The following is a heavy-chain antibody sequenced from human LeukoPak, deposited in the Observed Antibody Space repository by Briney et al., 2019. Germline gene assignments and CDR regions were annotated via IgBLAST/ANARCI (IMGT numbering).Heavy chain of an antibody. CDR1: GFTFSSYA. CDR3: AKDDSSGYYYVPGAFDI. V-gene: IGHV3-23*01. CDR2: ISGSGGSM. Sequence: GGSLRLSCAASGFTFSSYAMSSVRQAPGKGLERVSGISGSGGSMYYADSVKGRFTISRDNSKNTLNLHMSSLRAEDTAVYYCAKDDSSGYYYVPGAFDIWGGGTMVTVSS. D-gene: IGHD3-22*01. J-gene: IGHJ3*02.